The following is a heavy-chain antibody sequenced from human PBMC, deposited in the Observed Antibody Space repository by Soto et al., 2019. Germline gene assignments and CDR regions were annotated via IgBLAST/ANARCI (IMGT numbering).Heavy chain of an antibody. V-gene: IGHV1-3*01. CDR3: ARSSGFYSVVY. Sequence: QVQLVQSGAEVKKPGASVKVSCKASGYTFTSYAMHWVRQAPGQRLEWMGWINAGNGHTKYSQKFQGRVTITRDTSARTAYMELTSLRSEDTAVYYCARSSGFYSVVYWGQGTLVTVSS. D-gene: IGHD3-22*01. J-gene: IGHJ4*02. CDR2: INAGNGHT. CDR1: GYTFTSYA.